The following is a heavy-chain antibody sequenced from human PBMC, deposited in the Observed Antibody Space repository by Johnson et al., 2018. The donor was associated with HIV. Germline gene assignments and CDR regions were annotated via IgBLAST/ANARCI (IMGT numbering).Heavy chain of an antibody. J-gene: IGHJ3*02. CDR2: ISSNGGST. Sequence: EVQLVESGGGLVKPGGSLRLSCAASGFTFDDYGMSWVRQAPGKGLEWVSAISSNGGSTYYANSVKGRFTISRDNSKNTLYLQMGSLRAEDMAVYYCARPRTTVTQVDAFDIWGQGTMVTVSS. CDR1: GFTFDDYG. D-gene: IGHD4-17*01. V-gene: IGHV3-64*01. CDR3: ARPRTTVTQVDAFDI.